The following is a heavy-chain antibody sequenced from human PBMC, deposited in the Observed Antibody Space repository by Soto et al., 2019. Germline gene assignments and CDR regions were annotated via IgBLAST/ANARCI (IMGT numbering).Heavy chain of an antibody. V-gene: IGHV3-30-3*01. D-gene: IGHD3-22*01. Sequence: GGSLRLSCAASGFTFSSYAMHWVRQAPGKGLEWVAVISYDGSNKYYADSVKGRFTISRDNSKNTLYLQMNSLRAEDTAVYYSARGRLYDSSGYFLYWGQGTLVTVSS. J-gene: IGHJ4*02. CDR1: GFTFSSYA. CDR3: ARGRLYDSSGYFLY. CDR2: ISYDGSNK.